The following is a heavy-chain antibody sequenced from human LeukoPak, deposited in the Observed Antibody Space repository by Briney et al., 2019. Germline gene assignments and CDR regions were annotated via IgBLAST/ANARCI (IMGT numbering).Heavy chain of an antibody. CDR2: IYYSGST. Sequence: SETLSLTCAVSGGSISSTSYYWAWIRQPPGKGLEWIGTIYYSGSTYHNPSLKSQVTLSVDTSRNQFSLRLSSVDAADTAVYYCAKAGVRYFDSSGLYAFDFWGQGTTVTVSS. CDR3: AKAGVRYFDSSGLYAFDF. D-gene: IGHD3-22*01. J-gene: IGHJ3*01. V-gene: IGHV4-39*01. CDR1: GGSISSTSYY.